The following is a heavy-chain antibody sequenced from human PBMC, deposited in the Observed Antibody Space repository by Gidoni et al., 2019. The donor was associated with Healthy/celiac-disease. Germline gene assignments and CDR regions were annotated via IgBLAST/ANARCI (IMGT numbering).Heavy chain of an antibody. Sequence: EVQLVESGGGLVQPGRSLRLSCAASGFTFDDYAMHWVRQAPVKGLEWVSGISWNSGSIGYADSVKGRFTISRDNAKNSLYLQMNSLRAEDTALYYCAKGDSSGKYFDYWGQGTLVTVSS. J-gene: IGHJ4*02. D-gene: IGHD3-22*01. CDR2: ISWNSGSI. CDR1: GFTFDDYA. V-gene: IGHV3-9*01. CDR3: AKGDSSGKYFDY.